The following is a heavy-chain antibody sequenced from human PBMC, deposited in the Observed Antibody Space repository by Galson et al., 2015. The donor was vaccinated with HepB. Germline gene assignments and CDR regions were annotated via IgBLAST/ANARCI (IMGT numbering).Heavy chain of an antibody. CDR2: ISRDGSRA. V-gene: IGHV3-30*04. D-gene: IGHD1-1*01. Sequence: SLRLSCAASGFTFSNYAMDWVRQAPGKGLEWVAAISRDGSRAYYSDSVKGRFSASRDNSRNTLYLQMSSLRTEDTAVYYCLRDEIQMGETSLDYWGQGTLVTVSS. CDR1: GFTFSNYA. CDR3: LRDEIQMGETSLDY. J-gene: IGHJ4*02.